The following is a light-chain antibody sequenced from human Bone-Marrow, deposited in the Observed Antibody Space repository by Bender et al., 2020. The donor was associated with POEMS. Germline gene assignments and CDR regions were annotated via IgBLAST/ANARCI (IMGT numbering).Light chain of an antibody. Sequence: QSALTQPASLSGSPGQSITISCTGTTNDVGKYNLVSWYQQFPGKAPKLLIYEVLQRPSGISDRFSGSKSGDTASLTISGLQAEDEADYFCCSFAGTTTYFVFGTGTKVIVL. J-gene: IGLJ1*01. CDR2: EVL. CDR3: CSFAGTTTYFV. V-gene: IGLV2-23*02. CDR1: TNDVGKYNL.